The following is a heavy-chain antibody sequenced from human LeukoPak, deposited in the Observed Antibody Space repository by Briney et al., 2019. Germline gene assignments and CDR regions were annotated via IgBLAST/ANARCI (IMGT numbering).Heavy chain of an antibody. CDR3: AREQVVIHSLGH. CDR2: MYHGGKT. CDR1: GVSISSNY. Sequence: SETLSLTCTVSGVSISSNYWSWIRQSPGKGLEWIGYMYHGGKTNYNPSLKSRVTISIDTSTNQLSLKLSSVTVADTAVYYCAREQVVIHSLGHWGQGTLVTVSS. V-gene: IGHV4-59*01. D-gene: IGHD3-22*01. J-gene: IGHJ4*02.